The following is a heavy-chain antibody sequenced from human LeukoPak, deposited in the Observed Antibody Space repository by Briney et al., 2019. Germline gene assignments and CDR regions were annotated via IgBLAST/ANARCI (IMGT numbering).Heavy chain of an antibody. D-gene: IGHD4-11*01. V-gene: IGHV3-7*03. CDR2: IKQDGSEK. Sequence: GGSLRLSCAASGFTFSSYGMHWVRQAPGKGLEWVANIKQDGSEKYYVDSVKGRFTISRDNAKNSLYLQMNSLKTEDTAVYYCARWNQLHYSNYGDAFDIWGQGTMVTVSS. J-gene: IGHJ3*02. CDR3: ARWNQLHYSNYGDAFDI. CDR1: GFTFSSYG.